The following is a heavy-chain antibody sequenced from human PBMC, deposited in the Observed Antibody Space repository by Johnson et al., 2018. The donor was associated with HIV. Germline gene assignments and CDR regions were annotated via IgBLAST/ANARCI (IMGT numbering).Heavy chain of an antibody. V-gene: IGHV3-66*01. Sequence: VQLVESGGGLVQPGGSLRLSCAASGFTFSSYWMSWVRQAPGKGLEWVSALYAGGPTYYADSVEGRFTISRDSSKNTVYLQMNSLRAEDTAMYYCARGTTVADGTWTVDIWGAFDIWGQGTMVTVS. D-gene: IGHD4-11*01. J-gene: IGHJ3*02. CDR2: LYAGGPT. CDR3: ARGTTVADGTWTVDIWGAFDI. CDR1: GFTFSSYW.